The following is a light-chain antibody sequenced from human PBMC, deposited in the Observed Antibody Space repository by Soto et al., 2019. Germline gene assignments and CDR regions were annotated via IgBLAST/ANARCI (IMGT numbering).Light chain of an antibody. CDR3: SSYAGSNNLV. CDR1: NSDVGGYNY. CDR2: EVS. J-gene: IGLJ3*02. V-gene: IGLV2-8*01. Sequence: QSALTQPPSASGSPGQSVTISCTGTNSDVGGYNYVSWYQQHPGKAPKLMIYEVSKRPSGVPDRFSGSKSGNTASLTVSGLQAEDDAAYYCSSYAGSNNLVFGGGTKLTVL.